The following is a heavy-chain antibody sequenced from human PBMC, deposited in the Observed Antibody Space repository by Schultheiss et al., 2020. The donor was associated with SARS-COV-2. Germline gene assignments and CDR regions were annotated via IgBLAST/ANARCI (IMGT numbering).Heavy chain of an antibody. J-gene: IGHJ3*02. Sequence: SETLSLTCTVSGGSISSSSYYWGWIRQPPGKGLEWIGSIYYSGSTNYNPSLKSRVTISVDTSKNQFSLKLSSVTAADTALYYCARDSIPHVDTAAFDIWGQGTMVTVSS. CDR2: IYYSGST. CDR1: GGSISSSSYY. D-gene: IGHD5-18*01. V-gene: IGHV4-39*07. CDR3: ARDSIPHVDTAAFDI.